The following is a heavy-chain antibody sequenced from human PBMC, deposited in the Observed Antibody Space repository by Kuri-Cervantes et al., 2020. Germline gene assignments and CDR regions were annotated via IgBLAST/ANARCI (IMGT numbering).Heavy chain of an antibody. CDR1: GFTFDDYA. CDR2: ISWNSGSM. V-gene: IGHV3-9*01. Sequence: SLKISCAASGFTFDDYAMHWVRQAPGKGLEWVSGISWNSGSMGHADSVKGRFTISRDNAKNSLYLQMNSLRAEDTALYYCAKGDNAVYYYYMDVWGKGTTVTVSS. CDR3: AKGDNAVYYYYMDV. J-gene: IGHJ6*03. D-gene: IGHD2-8*01.